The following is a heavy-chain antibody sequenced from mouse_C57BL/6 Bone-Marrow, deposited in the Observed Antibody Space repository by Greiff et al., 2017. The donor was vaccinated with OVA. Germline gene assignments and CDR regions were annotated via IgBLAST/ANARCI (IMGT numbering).Heavy chain of an antibody. V-gene: IGHV6-6*01. CDR2: IRNKANNHAT. CDR3: TRPHYDSHYYAMDY. D-gene: IGHD2-4*01. CDR1: GFTFSDAW. J-gene: IGHJ4*01. Sequence: EVKLVESGGGLVQPGGSMKLSCAASGFTFSDAWMDWVRQSPEKGLEWVAEIRNKANNHATYYAESVKGRFTISRDDSKSSVYLQMNSLRAEDTGIYYCTRPHYDSHYYAMDYWGQGTSVTVSS.